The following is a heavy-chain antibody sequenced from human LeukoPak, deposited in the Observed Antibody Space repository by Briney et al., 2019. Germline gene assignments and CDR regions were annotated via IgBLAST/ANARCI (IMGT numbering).Heavy chain of an antibody. CDR2: IKSKNVGGTT. Sequence: PGGSLRLSCAASVVTFNNAWMNWVRQAPGKGLEWVGRIKSKNVGGTTDYAAPVKGRFTISRDDSKNTVYLQMNSLKIEDTAVYYCTSHAAFDPWGQGTLVTVSS. CDR1: VVTFNNAW. V-gene: IGHV3-15*01. CDR3: TSHAAFDP. J-gene: IGHJ5*02.